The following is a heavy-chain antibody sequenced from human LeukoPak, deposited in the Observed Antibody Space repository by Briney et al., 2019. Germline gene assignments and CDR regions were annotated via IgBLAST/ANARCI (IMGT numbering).Heavy chain of an antibody. CDR3: ARSYGRGWYEVGGIDY. D-gene: IGHD6-19*01. J-gene: IGHJ4*02. CDR2: ISYGGSNK. V-gene: IGHV3-30-3*01. CDR1: GFTFSSYA. Sequence: GGSLRLSCAASGFTFSSYAMHWVRQAPGKGLEWVAVISYGGSNKYYADSVKGRFTISRDNSKNTLYLQMNSLRAEDTAVYYCARSYGRGWYEVGGIDYWGQATLVTVSS.